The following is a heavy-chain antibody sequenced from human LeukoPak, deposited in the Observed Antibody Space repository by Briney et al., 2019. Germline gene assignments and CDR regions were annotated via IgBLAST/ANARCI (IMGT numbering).Heavy chain of an antibody. J-gene: IGHJ4*02. D-gene: IGHD3-9*01. CDR1: GGSFSNSLNY. Sequence: SETLSLTCTVSGGSFSNSLNYWGWLRQPPGKGLEWIGNTFYTGSTYSNPTPKSRVTMSVDTSKNQFSLKLSSVTAADTAVYYCARLSKGRYFDYIFDYWGQGTLLTVSS. V-gene: IGHV4-39*01. CDR2: TFYTGST. CDR3: ARLSKGRYFDYIFDY.